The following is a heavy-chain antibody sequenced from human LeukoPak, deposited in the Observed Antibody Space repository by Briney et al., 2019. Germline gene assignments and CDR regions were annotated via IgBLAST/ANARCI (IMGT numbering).Heavy chain of an antibody. CDR3: ARVSGDHYYDSSGYPVVY. D-gene: IGHD3-22*01. CDR1: GGSISSGGYY. CDR2: IYYSGST. J-gene: IGHJ4*02. V-gene: IGHV4-31*03. Sequence: PSETLSLTCTVSGGSISSGGYYWSWIRQHPGKGLEWIGYIYYSGSTYYNPSLKSRVTISVDTSKNQFSLKLSSVTAADTAVYYCARVSGDHYYDSSGYPVVYWGQGTLVTVSS.